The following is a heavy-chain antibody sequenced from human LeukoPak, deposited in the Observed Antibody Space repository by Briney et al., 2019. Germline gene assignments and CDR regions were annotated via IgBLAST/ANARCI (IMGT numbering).Heavy chain of an antibody. CDR1: GSPFTSYG. J-gene: IGHJ4*02. Sequence: SCKASGSPFTSYGMSWVRQAPGKGLEWVSAISGSGGSTYYADSVKGRFTISRDNSKNTLYLQMNSLRAEDTAVYYCAKDNGYSYGYVGYWGQGTLVTVSS. V-gene: IGHV3-23*01. D-gene: IGHD5-18*01. CDR2: ISGSGGST. CDR3: AKDNGYSYGYVGY.